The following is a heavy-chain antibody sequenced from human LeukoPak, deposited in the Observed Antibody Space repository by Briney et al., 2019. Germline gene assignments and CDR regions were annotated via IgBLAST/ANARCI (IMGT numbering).Heavy chain of an antibody. J-gene: IGHJ4*02. V-gene: IGHV3-48*03. CDR2: ISSSGSTI. CDR1: GYTFSSYE. CDR3: ARVLRYCSSTSCYRVLDY. Sequence: GGSLSLSCAASGYTFSSYEMNWVRQPPGKGREWVSYISSSGSTIYYAGSVKGRFTISRDNAKNTLYLQMNSLRAEDTAVYYCARVLRYCSSTSCYRVLDYWGQGTLVTVSS. D-gene: IGHD2-2*02.